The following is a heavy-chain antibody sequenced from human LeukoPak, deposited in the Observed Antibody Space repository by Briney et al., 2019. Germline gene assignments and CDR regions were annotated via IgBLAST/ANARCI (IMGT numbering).Heavy chain of an antibody. Sequence: ASVKVSCKASGYTFTSNAMHWVRQAPGQRPEWVGWVNVGNGNTKNSQKFQGRVTTTSDNSASTAYVELSSLRSEDTAVYYCSRRVEYYYESWGQGPLATVSS. CDR3: SRRVEYYYES. D-gene: IGHD5-24*01. CDR2: VNVGNGNT. J-gene: IGHJ4*02. V-gene: IGHV1-3*01. CDR1: GYTFTSNA.